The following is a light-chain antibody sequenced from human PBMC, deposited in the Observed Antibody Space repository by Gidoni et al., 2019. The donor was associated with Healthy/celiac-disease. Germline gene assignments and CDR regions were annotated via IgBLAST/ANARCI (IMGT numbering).Light chain of an antibody. J-gene: IGKJ4*01. CDR1: QRVSSY. V-gene: IGKV3-11*01. CDR3: QQRSIGVT. CDR2: DAS. Sequence: EIVLTQSPATLSLSPGERAPLSCRASQRVSSYLARYQQKPGQAPRLLIYDASNRDTGIPARFSGSVSGTYFTLTVSILAPEAFAVYCCQQRSIGVTFGGGTKVEIK.